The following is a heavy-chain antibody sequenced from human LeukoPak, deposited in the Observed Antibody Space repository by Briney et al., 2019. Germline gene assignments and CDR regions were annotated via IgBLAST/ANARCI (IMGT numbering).Heavy chain of an antibody. D-gene: IGHD6-13*01. Sequence: PGGSPRLSCAASGFTFINYWMHWVRQAPGKGLVWVSRINGVGTTISYADSVKGRFTISRDNAKNTLYLQMNSLRAEDTAVYYCAKEAAGADFDYWGQGTLVTVSP. CDR1: GFTFINYW. V-gene: IGHV3-74*01. J-gene: IGHJ4*02. CDR3: AKEAAGADFDY. CDR2: INGVGTTI.